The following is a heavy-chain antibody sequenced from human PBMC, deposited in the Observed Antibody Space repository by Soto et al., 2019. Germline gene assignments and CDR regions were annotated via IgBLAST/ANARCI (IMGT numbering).Heavy chain of an antibody. Sequence: GESLKISCKGSGYSFTSYWIGWLRQMPGKGLEWMGIIYPGDSDTRYSPSFQGQVTISADKSISTAYLQWSSLKASDTAMYYCARAARGVIINIYNWFDYWGQGTLVTVSS. CDR3: ARAARGVIINIYNWFDY. J-gene: IGHJ5*01. CDR1: GYSFTSYW. D-gene: IGHD3-10*01. CDR2: IYPGDSDT. V-gene: IGHV5-51*01.